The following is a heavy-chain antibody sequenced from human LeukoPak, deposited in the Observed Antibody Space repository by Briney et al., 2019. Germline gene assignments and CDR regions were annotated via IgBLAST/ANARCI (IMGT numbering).Heavy chain of an antibody. CDR3: ARGYYDTNGYYYRLDS. J-gene: IGHJ4*02. CDR1: GYTFTTYD. V-gene: IGHV1-8*01. D-gene: IGHD3-22*01. Sequence: ASVKISCKASGYTFTTYDINWVRQATGQGLEWMGWRNPNRGNTGYEQKFQGRVTMTGNTSISTAYMELSSLRSEDTAVYYCARGYYDTNGYYYRLDSWGQGTLVTVSS. CDR2: RNPNRGNT.